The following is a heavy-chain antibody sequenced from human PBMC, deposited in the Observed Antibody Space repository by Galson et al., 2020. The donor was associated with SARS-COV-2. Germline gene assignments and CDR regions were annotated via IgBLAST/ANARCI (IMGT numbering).Heavy chain of an antibody. CDR1: GFTFNYYY. D-gene: IGHD1-1*01. V-gene: IGHV3-11*06. CDR2: ITTSDRT. J-gene: IGHJ6*02. CDR3: AKNLETLSYFYGMDV. Sequence: LSLTCAASGFTFNYYYMTWIRQAPGKGLEWVAHITTSDRTNYADSVKGRFTISRDNAKHSLYLQMNGLRAEDTAVYYCAKNLETLSYFYGMDVWGQGTTVTVSS.